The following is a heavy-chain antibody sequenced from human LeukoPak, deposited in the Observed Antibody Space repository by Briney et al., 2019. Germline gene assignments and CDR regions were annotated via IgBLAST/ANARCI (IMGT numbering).Heavy chain of an antibody. CDR1: GGSISSSSYY. CDR2: IYYSGST. J-gene: IGHJ4*02. CDR3: ASGSGYYSYY. Sequence: SETLSLTCTVSGGSISSSSYYWGWIRQSPGKGLEWIGSIYYSGSTYYNPSLKSRVTISVDTSRNQFSLKLYSVTAADTAVYYWASGSGYYSYYWGQGTLVTVSS. V-gene: IGHV4-39*07. D-gene: IGHD3-22*01.